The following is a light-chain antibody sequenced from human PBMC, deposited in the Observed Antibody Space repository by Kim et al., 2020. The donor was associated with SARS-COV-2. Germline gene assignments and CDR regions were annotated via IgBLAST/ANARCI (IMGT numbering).Light chain of an antibody. V-gene: IGKV1-33*01. CDR1: QDISNY. CDR2: DAS. CDR3: HQYDLLPYT. Sequence: SASVGDRITITCQASQDISNYLSWSQQKPGKAPDLLIYDASNLETGVPSRFSASGSGTHFTFTISSLQPEDIATYFCHQYDLLPYTFGQGTKLEI. J-gene: IGKJ2*01.